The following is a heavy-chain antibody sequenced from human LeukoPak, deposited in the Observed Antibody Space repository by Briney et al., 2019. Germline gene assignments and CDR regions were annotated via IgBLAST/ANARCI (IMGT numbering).Heavy chain of an antibody. D-gene: IGHD2-2*01. CDR1: GGSISSGGYY. Sequence: SETLSLTCTVSGGSISSGGYYWSWIRQHPGKGLEWIGYIYYSGSTYYNPSLKSRVTISVDTSKNQFSLKLSSVTAADTAVYCCARSAQYGYFDYWGQGTLVTVSS. V-gene: IGHV4-31*03. CDR3: ARSAQYGYFDY. CDR2: IYYSGST. J-gene: IGHJ4*02.